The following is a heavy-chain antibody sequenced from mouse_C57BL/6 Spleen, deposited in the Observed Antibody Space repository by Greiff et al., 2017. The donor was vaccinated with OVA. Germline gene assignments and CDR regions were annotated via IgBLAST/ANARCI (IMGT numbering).Heavy chain of an antibody. V-gene: IGHV5-17*01. J-gene: IGHJ4*01. CDR3: ARFFNWDGAMDY. D-gene: IGHD4-1*02. Sequence: EVMLVESGGGLVKPGGSLKLSCAASGFTFSDYGMHWVRQAPEKGLEWVAYISSGSSTIYYADTVKGRFTISRDNAKNTLFLQMTSLRSEDTAMYYCARFFNWDGAMDYWGQGTSVTVSS. CDR1: GFTFSDYG. CDR2: ISSGSSTI.